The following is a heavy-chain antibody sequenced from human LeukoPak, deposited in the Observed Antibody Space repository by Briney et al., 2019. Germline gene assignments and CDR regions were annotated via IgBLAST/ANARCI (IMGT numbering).Heavy chain of an antibody. J-gene: IGHJ4*02. CDR3: ARGGGEYDSSGYQDY. D-gene: IGHD3-22*01. CDR2: IIPIFGTA. Sequence: SVKVSCKASGGTFSSYAISWVRQAPGQGLEWMGGIIPIFGTANYGQKFQGRVTITTDESTSTAYRELSSLRSEDTAVYYCARGGGEYDSSGYQDYWGQGTLVTVSS. V-gene: IGHV1-69*05. CDR1: GGTFSSYA.